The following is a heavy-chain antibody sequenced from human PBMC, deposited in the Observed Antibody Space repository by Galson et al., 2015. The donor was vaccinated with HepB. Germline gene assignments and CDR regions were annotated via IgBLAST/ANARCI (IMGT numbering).Heavy chain of an antibody. Sequence: SLRLSCAASGFTFSSYAMHWVRQAPGKGLEWVAVISYDGSNKYYADSVKGRFTISRDNSKNTLYLQMNSLRAEDTAVYYCARDPGGSYYGVRDVWGQGTTVTVSS. J-gene: IGHJ6*02. CDR2: ISYDGSNK. V-gene: IGHV3-30-3*01. D-gene: IGHD1-26*01. CDR1: GFTFSSYA. CDR3: ARDPGGSYYGVRDV.